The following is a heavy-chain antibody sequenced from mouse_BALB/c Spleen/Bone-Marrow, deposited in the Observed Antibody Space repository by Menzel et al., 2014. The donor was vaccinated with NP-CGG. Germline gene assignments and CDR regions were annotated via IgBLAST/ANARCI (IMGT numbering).Heavy chain of an antibody. J-gene: IGHJ4*01. CDR3: ARHYYGAMDY. Sequence: VQLQQSGAELMKPGASVKISCKATGYTFSTYWIEWVKQRPGHGLEWIGVINPGSGGTNYNEKFKGKATLTADKSSSTAYMQLSSLTSDDSAVYFCARHYYGAMDYWGQGTSVTVSS. CDR2: INPGSGGT. V-gene: IGHV1-54*01. D-gene: IGHD1-2*01. CDR1: GYTFSTYW.